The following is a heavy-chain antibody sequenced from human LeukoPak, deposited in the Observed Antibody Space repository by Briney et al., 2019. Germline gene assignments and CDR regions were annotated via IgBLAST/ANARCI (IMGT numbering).Heavy chain of an antibody. Sequence: GASVKVSCKASGGTFSSYAISWVRQAPGQGLEWMGGIIPIFGTANYAQKFQGRVTITTDESTSTAYKELSSLRSEDTAVYYCAADFWSGYWSLGWFDPWGQGTLVTVSS. V-gene: IGHV1-69*05. D-gene: IGHD3-3*01. CDR2: IIPIFGTA. CDR3: AADFWSGYWSLGWFDP. CDR1: GGTFSSYA. J-gene: IGHJ5*02.